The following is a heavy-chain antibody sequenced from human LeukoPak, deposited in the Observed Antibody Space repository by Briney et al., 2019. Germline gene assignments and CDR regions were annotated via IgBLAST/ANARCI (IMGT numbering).Heavy chain of an antibody. CDR1: GFTFSSYA. J-gene: IGHJ6*03. CDR3: ARLLSPGVYYYYYYMDV. V-gene: IGHV3-30*04. CDR2: ISYDGSNK. Sequence: GGSLRLSCAASGFTFSSYAMHWVRQAPGKGLEWVAVISYDGSNKYYADSVKGRFTISRDNAKNSLYLQMNSLRAEDTAVYYCARLLSPGVYYYYYYMDVWGKGTTVTISS. D-gene: IGHD1-14*01.